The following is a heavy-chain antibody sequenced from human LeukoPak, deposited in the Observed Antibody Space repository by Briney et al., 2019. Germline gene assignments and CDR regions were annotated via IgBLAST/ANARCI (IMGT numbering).Heavy chain of an antibody. D-gene: IGHD3-10*01. CDR1: GFTFSSYG. Sequence: GGSLRLSCAASGFTFSSYGVSWVRQAPGKGLEWVSGIIGSGGTTFYADSGQGRFIISRDNSRKTLFLQMNSLTAADTAASYCAKGGAVRGVQSGPFDDWGQGTLVTVSS. J-gene: IGHJ4*02. V-gene: IGHV3-23*01. CDR2: IIGSGGTT. CDR3: AKGGAVRGVQSGPFDD.